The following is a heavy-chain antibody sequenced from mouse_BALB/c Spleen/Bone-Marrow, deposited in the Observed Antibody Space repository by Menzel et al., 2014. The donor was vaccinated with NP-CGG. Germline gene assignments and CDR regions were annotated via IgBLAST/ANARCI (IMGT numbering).Heavy chain of an antibody. V-gene: IGHV3-1*02. CDR1: GYSITSGYY. Sequence: EVKVEESGPGLVKPSQSLSLTCSVTGYSITSGYYWHWIRQFPGNKLEWMGYIHYSGSTNYNPSLKSRISITRDTSKNQFFLQLNSVTTEDTATYYCTRRGLYYGYAMDYWGQGTSVTVSS. D-gene: IGHD1-1*02. CDR3: TRRGLYYGYAMDY. CDR2: IHYSGST. J-gene: IGHJ4*01.